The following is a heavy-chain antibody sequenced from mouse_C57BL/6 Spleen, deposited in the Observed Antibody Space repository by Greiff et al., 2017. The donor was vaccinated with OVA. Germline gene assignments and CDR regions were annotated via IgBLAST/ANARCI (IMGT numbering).Heavy chain of an antibody. CDR3: VRYSRGAMDY. CDR2: IRSNSNNYAT. Sequence: EVQVVESGGGLVQPKGSLKLSCAASGFSFNTYAMNWVRQAPGKGLEWVARIRSNSNNYATYYADSVKDRFTISRDDSESMLYLQMNNLKTDDTAMYYCVRYSRGAMDYWVQGTSVTVSS. CDR1: GFSFNTYA. J-gene: IGHJ4*01. V-gene: IGHV10-1*01.